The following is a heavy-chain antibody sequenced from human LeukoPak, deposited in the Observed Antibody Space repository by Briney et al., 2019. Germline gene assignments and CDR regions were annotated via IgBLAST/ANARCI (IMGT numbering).Heavy chain of an antibody. CDR2: ITPDGSAK. D-gene: IGHD1-26*01. Sequence: QPGGSLRLSCAASGFTFSNYWMNWVRQAPGKGLEWVANITPDGSAKKSVDTLKGRFTISRANAKNSVFLHLYSPRAQERTAEFCARPIDPTRLDLWGRGTLVTVSS. CDR1: GFTFSNYW. CDR3: ARPIDPTRLDL. J-gene: IGHJ5*02. V-gene: IGHV3-7*01.